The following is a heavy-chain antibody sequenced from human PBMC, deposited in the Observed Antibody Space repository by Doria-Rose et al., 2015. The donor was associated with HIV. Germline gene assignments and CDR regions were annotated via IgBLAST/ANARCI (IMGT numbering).Heavy chain of an antibody. CDR2: IFSDDER. J-gene: IGHJ4*02. V-gene: IGHV2-26*01. Sequence: QVTLKESSPVLVKPTETLTLTCTVSGVSLSSPGMGVSWIRQPPGKALEWLADIFSDDERPYQTSLKSRLTISRGTSKSQVVLTMTDMDPVDTATYYCARIKSSRWYHKYYFDFWGQGTLVIVSA. CDR3: ARIKSSRWYHKYYFDF. D-gene: IGHD6-13*01. CDR1: GVSLSSPGMG.